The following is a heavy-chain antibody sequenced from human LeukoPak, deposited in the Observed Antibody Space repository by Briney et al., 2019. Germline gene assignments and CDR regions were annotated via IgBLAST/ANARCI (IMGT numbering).Heavy chain of an antibody. CDR1: GFTFSSYA. CDR3: ARGPYYDFWSAKTGMDV. Sequence: PGGSLRPSCAASGFTFSSYAMHWVRQAPGKGLEWVAVISYDGSNKYYADSVKGRFTISRDNSKNTLYLQMNSLRAEDTAVYYCARGPYYDFWSAKTGMDVWGQGTTVTVSS. D-gene: IGHD3-3*01. V-gene: IGHV3-30*04. CDR2: ISYDGSNK. J-gene: IGHJ6*02.